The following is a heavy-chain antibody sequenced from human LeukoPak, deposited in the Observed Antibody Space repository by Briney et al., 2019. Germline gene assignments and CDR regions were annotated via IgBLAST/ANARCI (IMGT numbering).Heavy chain of an antibody. Sequence: ASVKVSCKASGYTFTSYYMHWVRQAPGQGLEWMGIINPSGGSTTYAQKFQGRVTMTRDTSTSTVYMELSSLRSEDTAVHYCARAPLTGIAVAGTDFDYWGQGTLVTVSS. CDR1: GYTFTSYY. D-gene: IGHD6-19*01. V-gene: IGHV1-46*01. CDR3: ARAPLTGIAVAGTDFDY. J-gene: IGHJ4*02. CDR2: INPSGGST.